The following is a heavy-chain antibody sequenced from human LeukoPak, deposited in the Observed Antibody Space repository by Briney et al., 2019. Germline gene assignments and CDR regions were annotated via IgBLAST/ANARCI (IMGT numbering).Heavy chain of an antibody. Sequence: SETLSLTCTVSGGSISSYYWSWIRQPPGKGLEWIGYIYYSGSTNYNPSLKSRVTISVDTSKNQFSLKLSPVTAADTAVYYCARCSGYSKWFDPWGQGTLVTVSS. CDR2: IYYSGST. CDR3: ARCSGYSKWFDP. D-gene: IGHD3-22*01. V-gene: IGHV4-59*01. CDR1: GGSISSYY. J-gene: IGHJ5*02.